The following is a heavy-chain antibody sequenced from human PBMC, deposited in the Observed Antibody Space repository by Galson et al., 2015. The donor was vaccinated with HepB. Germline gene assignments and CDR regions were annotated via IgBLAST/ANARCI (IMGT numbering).Heavy chain of an antibody. CDR2: TSSSSSYI. Sequence: SLRLSCAASGFTFSSYSMNWVRQAPGKGLEWVTSTSSSSSYIYYADSIKGRFTIFSDNAKNSQYLQMNSVRAEDTAVYYCARSGSYIGDQKDPDYWGQGTLVTVSS. D-gene: IGHD5-12*01. CDR1: GFTFSSYS. V-gene: IGHV3-21*01. J-gene: IGHJ4*02. CDR3: ARSGSYIGDQKDPDY.